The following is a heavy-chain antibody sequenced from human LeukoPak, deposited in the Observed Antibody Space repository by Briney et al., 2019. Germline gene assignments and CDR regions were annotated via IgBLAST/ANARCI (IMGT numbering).Heavy chain of an antibody. D-gene: IGHD2-15*01. J-gene: IGHJ6*02. CDR2: ISYDGSNK. V-gene: IGHV3-30-3*01. CDR3: AREGCSGGSCYPYYYYGMDV. CDR1: GFTVSSNY. Sequence: GGSLRLSCAASGFTVSSNYMSWVRQAPGKGLEWVAVISYDGSNKYYADSVKGRFTISRDNSKNTLYLQMNSLRAEDTAVYYCAREGCSGGSCYPYYYYGMDVWGQGTTVTVSS.